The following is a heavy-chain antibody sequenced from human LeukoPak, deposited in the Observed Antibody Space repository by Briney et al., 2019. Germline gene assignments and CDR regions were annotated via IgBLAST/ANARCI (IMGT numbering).Heavy chain of an antibody. J-gene: IGHJ6*02. Sequence: SETLSLTCTVSGGSISSYYWSWIRQPAGKGLEWIGRIYTSGSTNYNPSLKSRVTMSVDTSKNQFSLKLSSVTAADTAVYYCARMAAARMGLYYYYYYGMDVWGQGTTVTVSS. CDR2: IYTSGST. CDR3: ARMAAARMGLYYYYYYGMDV. D-gene: IGHD2-15*01. CDR1: GGSISSYY. V-gene: IGHV4-4*07.